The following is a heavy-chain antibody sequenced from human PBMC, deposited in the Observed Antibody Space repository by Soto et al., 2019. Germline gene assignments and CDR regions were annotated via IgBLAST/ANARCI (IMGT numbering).Heavy chain of an antibody. J-gene: IGHJ4*02. CDR3: ARESEPLTSHVDY. V-gene: IGHV3-21*01. CDR2: ISSSTNYI. Sequence: PGGALRLSCAASGFTFSTYSMNWVRHAPGKGLEWVSSISSSTNYIYYEAPMMGRFTVSRDNAKNSEYLYMNSLSAEDTAVYYCARESEPLTSHVDYWGQGGLVTVS. CDR1: GFTFSTYS. D-gene: IGHD7-27*01.